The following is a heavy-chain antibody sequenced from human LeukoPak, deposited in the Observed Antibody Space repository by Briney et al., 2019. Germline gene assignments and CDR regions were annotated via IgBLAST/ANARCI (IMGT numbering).Heavy chain of an antibody. CDR2: IYYSGST. Sequence: SETLSLTCTVSGGSISSSSYYWGWIRQPPGKGLEWIGSIYYSGSTYYNLSLKSRVTISVDTSKNQFSLKLSSVTAADTAVYYCARDRRSFDYWGQGTLVTVSS. CDR3: ARDRRSFDY. CDR1: GGSISSSSYY. D-gene: IGHD3-10*01. J-gene: IGHJ4*02. V-gene: IGHV4-39*07.